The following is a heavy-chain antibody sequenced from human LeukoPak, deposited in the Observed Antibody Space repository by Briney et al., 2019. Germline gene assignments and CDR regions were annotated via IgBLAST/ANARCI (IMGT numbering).Heavy chain of an antibody. CDR3: ARPPWGLYCSSTSCYNQSDY. D-gene: IGHD2-2*02. V-gene: IGHV4-34*01. CDR2: IDHGGSA. J-gene: IGHJ4*02. Sequence: PSETLSLTCAVYGGSFSGYSWNWIRQPPGKGLEWIGEIDHGGSANYNPSLKSRVTISADTSKNQFSLKLSSVTAADTAVYYCARPPWGLYCSSTSCYNQSDYWGQGTLVTVSS. CDR1: GGSFSGYS.